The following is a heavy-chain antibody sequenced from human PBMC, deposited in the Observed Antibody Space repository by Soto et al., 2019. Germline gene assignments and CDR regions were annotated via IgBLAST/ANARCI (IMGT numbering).Heavy chain of an antibody. D-gene: IGHD6-13*01. Sequence: QVQLQESGPGLVKPSGTLSLTCAVSGGSISTSNWWSWVRQPPGKGLEWIGEVDRTGSTNYNPSLESRLTISVDKSKNQFSLKLTSVTAADTAGYYCARARATIAAAAIFDCWGQGTLVTVSS. CDR2: VDRTGST. CDR3: ARARATIAAAAIFDC. V-gene: IGHV4-4*02. CDR1: GGSISTSNW. J-gene: IGHJ4*02.